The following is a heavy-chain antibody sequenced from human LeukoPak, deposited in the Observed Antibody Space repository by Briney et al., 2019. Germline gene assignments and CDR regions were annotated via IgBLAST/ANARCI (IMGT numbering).Heavy chain of an antibody. CDR3: ARGGSSWYWAFDI. CDR2: INPSGAGT. CDR1: GYTFNSYY. J-gene: IGHJ3*02. D-gene: IGHD6-13*01. V-gene: IGHV1-46*02. Sequence: GASVKVSCKASGYTFNSYYIHWVRQAPGQGLEWMGIINPSGAGTRYAQKFQGRVTMTSDTSTSTVYMELSSLGSEDTAVYYCARGGSSWYWAFDIWGQGTMVTVSS.